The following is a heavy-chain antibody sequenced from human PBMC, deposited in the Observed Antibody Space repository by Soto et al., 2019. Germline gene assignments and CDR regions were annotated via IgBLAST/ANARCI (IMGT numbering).Heavy chain of an antibody. Sequence: GGSLRLSCAASGFTFSSYAMSWVRQAPGKGLEWVSAISSSSSNTYYADSVKGRFTISRDNAKNSLYLQMYSLRAEDTAVYYCARDRPKMATTVNYFDYWGQGTLVTVSS. CDR2: ISSSSSNT. CDR3: ARDRPKMATTVNYFDY. CDR1: GFTFSSYA. V-gene: IGHV3-21*01. J-gene: IGHJ4*02. D-gene: IGHD5-12*01.